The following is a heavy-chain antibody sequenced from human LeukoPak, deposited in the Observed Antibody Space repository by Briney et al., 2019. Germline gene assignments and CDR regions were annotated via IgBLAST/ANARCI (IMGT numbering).Heavy chain of an antibody. Sequence: GGSLRLSCAVSGFTLSRNAMTWVRQAPGKGLEWVSSISSNTKYIYYADSVKGRFTISRDNANNSLYLQMNSLRAEDTAVYYCARDWRYSSSSQYYFGMDVWGQGTTVTVSS. CDR1: GFTLSRNA. V-gene: IGHV3-21*01. J-gene: IGHJ6*02. CDR2: ISSNTKYI. CDR3: ARDWRYSSSSQYYFGMDV. D-gene: IGHD6-6*01.